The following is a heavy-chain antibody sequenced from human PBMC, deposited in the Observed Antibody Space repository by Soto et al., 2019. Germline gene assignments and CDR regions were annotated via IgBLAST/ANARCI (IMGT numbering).Heavy chain of an antibody. D-gene: IGHD2-8*02. V-gene: IGHV3-9*01. CDR1: GFSFDDYA. J-gene: IGHJ6*02. CDR3: AKSTGGTANGMGV. CDR2: ISWNSGTI. Sequence: EVQVVESGGGLVQPGRSLRLSCAASGFSFDDYAMHWVRQAPGKGLEWVSGISWNSGTIGYADSEKGRFTISRDNAKNALYLQINSLRAEDTALYYCAKSTGGTANGMGVWGQGSTVTVSS.